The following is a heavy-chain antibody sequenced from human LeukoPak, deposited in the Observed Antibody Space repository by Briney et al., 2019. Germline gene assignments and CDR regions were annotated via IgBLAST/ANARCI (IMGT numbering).Heavy chain of an antibody. Sequence: GESLKISCKASGYSFTSYWISWVRQMPGKGLEWMGIIYPGDSDTRYNPSFQGQVTISADKSISTAYLQWSSLKASDTAMYYCARLGCSSTSCHSNWFDPWGQGTLVTVSS. V-gene: IGHV5-51*01. J-gene: IGHJ5*02. D-gene: IGHD2-2*01. CDR3: ARLGCSSTSCHSNWFDP. CDR1: GYSFTSYW. CDR2: IYPGDSDT.